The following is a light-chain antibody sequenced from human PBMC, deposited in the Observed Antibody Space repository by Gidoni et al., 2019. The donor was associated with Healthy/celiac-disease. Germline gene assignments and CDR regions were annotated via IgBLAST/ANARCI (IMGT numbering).Light chain of an antibody. CDR2: DVS. CDR3: RSYTSSSTLYYV. V-gene: IGLV2-14*03. J-gene: IGLJ1*01. CDR1: SSDVGGYNY. Sequence: QSALTHPPSVSASPGPSITISCTGTSSDVGGYNYVSWYQHHPGKAPKLMIYDVSNRPSGVSNRFSGSKSGNTASLTISGLQDEDEADYYCRSYTSSSTLYYVFGTGTKVTVL.